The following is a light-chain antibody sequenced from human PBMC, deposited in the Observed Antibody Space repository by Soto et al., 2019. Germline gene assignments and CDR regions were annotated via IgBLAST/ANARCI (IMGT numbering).Light chain of an antibody. CDR2: AAS. J-gene: IGKJ1*01. Sequence: DIQMTQSPSTLSASVGDRVTITCRASQGISSSLAWYQQKPRKAPKLLIYAASTLQSGVSSRFSGSGSGTEFSLTISSLQPDDFATYYCQQYNSYSSTWTFGQGTKVDIK. V-gene: IGKV1-5*01. CDR1: QGISSS. CDR3: QQYNSYSSTWT.